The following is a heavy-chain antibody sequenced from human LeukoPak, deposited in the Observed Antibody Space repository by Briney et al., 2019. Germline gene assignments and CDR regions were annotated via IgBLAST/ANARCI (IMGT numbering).Heavy chain of an antibody. V-gene: IGHV3-21*01. D-gene: IGHD5-18*01. CDR3: ARGGGAYSYGPMFDY. Sequence: PGGSLRLSCAASGFTFSSYSMNWVRQAPGKGLEWVSSISSSSSYIYYADSVKGRFTISRDNAKNSLYLQMNSLRAEDTAVYYCARGGGAYSYGPMFDYWGQGTLVTVSS. J-gene: IGHJ4*02. CDR2: ISSSSSYI. CDR1: GFTFSSYS.